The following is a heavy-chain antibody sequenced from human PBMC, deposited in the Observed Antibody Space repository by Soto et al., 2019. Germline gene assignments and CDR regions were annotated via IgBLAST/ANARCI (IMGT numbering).Heavy chain of an antibody. Sequence: GASVKVSCKASGYTFTSYDINWVRQATGQGLEWMGWMNPNSGNTGYAQKFQGRVTMTRDTSISTAYMELSRLRSDDTAVYWRAREHVRPRTGAMDVWGQGTTVTVSS. CDR3: AREHVRPRTGAMDV. CDR1: GYTFTSYD. V-gene: IGHV1-8*01. CDR2: MNPNSGNT. J-gene: IGHJ6*02. D-gene: IGHD1-1*01.